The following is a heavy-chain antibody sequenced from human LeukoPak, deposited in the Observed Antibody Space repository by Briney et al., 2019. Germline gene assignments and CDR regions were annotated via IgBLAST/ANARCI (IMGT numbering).Heavy chain of an antibody. V-gene: IGHV4-34*01. CDR3: ARLSIAAALPDDYYYYYGMDV. D-gene: IGHD6-13*01. CDR2: INHSGST. Sequence: SETLSLTCAVYGGSFSGYYWSWIRQPPGKGLEWIGEINHSGSTNYNPSLKSRVTISVDTSKNQFSLKLSSVTAADTAVYYCARLSIAAALPDDYYYYYGMDVWGQGTTVTVSS. CDR1: GGSFSGYY. J-gene: IGHJ6*02.